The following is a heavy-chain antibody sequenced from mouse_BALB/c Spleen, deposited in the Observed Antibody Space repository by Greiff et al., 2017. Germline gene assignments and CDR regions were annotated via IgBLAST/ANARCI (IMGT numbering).Heavy chain of an antibody. D-gene: IGHD1-1*01. V-gene: IGHV14-3*02. Sequence: EVQLQQSGAELVKPGASVKLSCTASGFNIKDTYMHWVKQRPEQGLEWIGRIDPANGNTKYDPKFQGKATITADTSSNTAYLQLSSLTSEDTAVYYWARLRYYGSSHYFDYWGQGTTLTVSS. CDR2: IDPANGNT. CDR3: ARLRYYGSSHYFDY. J-gene: IGHJ2*01. CDR1: GFNIKDTY.